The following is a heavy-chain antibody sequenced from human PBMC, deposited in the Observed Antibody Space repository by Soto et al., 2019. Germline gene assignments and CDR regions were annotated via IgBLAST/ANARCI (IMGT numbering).Heavy chain of an antibody. D-gene: IGHD5-18*01. Sequence: PGGSLRLSCAASGFTFSSYWMSWVRQAPGKGLEWVANIKQDGSEKYYVDSVKGRFTISRDNAKNSLYLQMNSLRAEDTAVYYWSSDRCGHSNGNYYFYGMDVWGQGTTVTVYS. CDR2: IKQDGSEK. CDR1: GFTFSSYW. CDR3: SSDRCGHSNGNYYFYGMDV. J-gene: IGHJ6*02. V-gene: IGHV3-7*01.